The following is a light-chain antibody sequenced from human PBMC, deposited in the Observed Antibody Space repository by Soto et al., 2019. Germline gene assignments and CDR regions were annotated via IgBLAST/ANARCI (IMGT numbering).Light chain of an antibody. Sequence: QSALTQPPSASGSPGQSVTISCTGTSSDVGGYNYVSWYQQHPGKAPKLMIYEVSKRPSGVPDRFSGSNSGNTASLTVSGLQAEDEADYYCSSYAGSNNFVVFGGGTKVPS. CDR3: SSYAGSNNFVV. CDR2: EVS. J-gene: IGLJ2*01. CDR1: SSDVGGYNY. V-gene: IGLV2-8*01.